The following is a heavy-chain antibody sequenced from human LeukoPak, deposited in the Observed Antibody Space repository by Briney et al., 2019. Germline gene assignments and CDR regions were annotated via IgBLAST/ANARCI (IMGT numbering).Heavy chain of an antibody. D-gene: IGHD2-21*02. J-gene: IGHJ4*02. Sequence: SETLSLTCTVSGGSISSGGYYWSWIRQHPGKGLEWIGYIYYSGSTYYNPSLKSRVTISVDTSKNQFSLKLSSVTAADTAVCYCARGDCGGDCYVYYFDYWGQGTLVTVSS. V-gene: IGHV4-31*03. CDR3: ARGDCGGDCYVYYFDY. CDR2: IYYSGST. CDR1: GGSISSGGYY.